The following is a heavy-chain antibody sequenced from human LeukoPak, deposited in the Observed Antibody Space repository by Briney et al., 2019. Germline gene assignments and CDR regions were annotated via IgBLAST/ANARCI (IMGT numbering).Heavy chain of an antibody. Sequence: SETLSLTCTVSGGSISSYYWSWIRQPPGKGLEWIGEINHSGSTNYNPSLKSRVTISVDTSKNQFSLKLSSVTAADTAVYYCARPAYCSGGSCYSVWFDPWGQGTLVTVSS. J-gene: IGHJ5*02. V-gene: IGHV4-34*01. CDR2: INHSGST. CDR1: GGSISSYY. CDR3: ARPAYCSGGSCYSVWFDP. D-gene: IGHD2-15*01.